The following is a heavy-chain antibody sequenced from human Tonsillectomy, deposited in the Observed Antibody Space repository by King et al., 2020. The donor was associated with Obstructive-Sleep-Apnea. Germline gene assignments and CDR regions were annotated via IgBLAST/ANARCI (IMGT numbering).Heavy chain of an antibody. CDR1: GFTFSSYW. CDR2: IKQDGSEK. D-gene: IGHD3-9*01. Sequence: VQLVESGGGLVQPGGSLRLCCAASGFTFSSYWMSWVRQAPGGGLEWVANIKQDGSEKNYVDSVKGRFTISRATAKNSLCLQMNSLRAEDTAVYYCAGDIGYDILTDHHSDDLDVWGQGTMVTVSS. J-gene: IGHJ3*01. V-gene: IGHV3-7*03. CDR3: AGDIGYDILTDHHSDDLDV.